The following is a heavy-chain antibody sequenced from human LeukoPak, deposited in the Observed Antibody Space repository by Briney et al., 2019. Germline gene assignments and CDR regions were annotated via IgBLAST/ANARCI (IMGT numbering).Heavy chain of an antibody. D-gene: IGHD2-2*01. CDR3: ARVGQLAFDY. CDR1: GGSISSYY. V-gene: IGHV4-59*12. J-gene: IGHJ4*02. Sequence: SETLSLTCTVSGGSISSYYWSWIRQPPGKGLEWIGYIYYGGSTNYNPSLKDRVTILVDTSKNQFSPKLSSVTAADTAVYYCARVGQLAFDYWGQGTLVTVSS. CDR2: IYYGGST.